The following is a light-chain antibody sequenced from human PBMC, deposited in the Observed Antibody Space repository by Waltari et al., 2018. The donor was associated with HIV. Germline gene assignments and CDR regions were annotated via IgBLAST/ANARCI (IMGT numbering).Light chain of an antibody. V-gene: IGKV3-20*01. CDR1: QSVDNSY. CDR2: ATS. J-gene: IGKJ5*01. CDR3: LQYGRSPPIT. Sequence: EIALAPSPGTLSLSPGDRATLSCRTSQSVDNSYIAWYQQKAGQAPRPLIYATSTRATDIPDRFSGSGSGTDFTLTISRLEREDFAVYYCLQYGRSPPITFGQGTRLEIK.